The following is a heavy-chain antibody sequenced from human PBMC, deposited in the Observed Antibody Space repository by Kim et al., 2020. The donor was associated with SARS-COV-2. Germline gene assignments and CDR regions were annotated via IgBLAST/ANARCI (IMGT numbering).Heavy chain of an antibody. CDR2: ISYDGSNK. D-gene: IGHD3-3*01. Sequence: GSLRLSCAASGFTFSSYGMHWVRQAPGKGLEWVAVISYDGSNKYYADSVKGRFTISRDNSKNTLYLQMNSLRAEDTAVYYCAKDFFDFWSGYYNYYYYGMDVWGQGTTVTVSS. J-gene: IGHJ6*02. CDR3: AKDFFDFWSGYYNYYYYGMDV. CDR1: GFTFSSYG. V-gene: IGHV3-30*18.